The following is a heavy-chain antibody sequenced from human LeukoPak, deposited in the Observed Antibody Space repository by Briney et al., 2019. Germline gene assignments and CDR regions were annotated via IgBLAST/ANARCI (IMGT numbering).Heavy chain of an antibody. CDR2: INPNSGGT. V-gene: IGHV1-2*02. Sequence: ASVKVSCKASGYTFTGYYMHWVRQAPGQGLEWMGWINPNSGGTNYAQKFQGRVTMTRDTSISTAYMELSRLRSDDTAVYYCARAGLAVAGLHYYYYYMDVWGKGTTVTISS. J-gene: IGHJ6*03. D-gene: IGHD6-19*01. CDR3: ARAGLAVAGLHYYYYYMDV. CDR1: GYTFTGYY.